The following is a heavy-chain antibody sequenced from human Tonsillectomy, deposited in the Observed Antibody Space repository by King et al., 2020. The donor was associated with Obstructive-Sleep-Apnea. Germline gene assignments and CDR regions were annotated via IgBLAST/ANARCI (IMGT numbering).Heavy chain of an antibody. V-gene: IGHV4-34*01. CDR2: INHSGSS. CDR1: GGSFSGYY. D-gene: IGHD2-2*01. CDR3: ARGVPAAYNYFDP. Sequence: VQLPQWGAGLLKPSETLSLTCAVSGGSFSGYYWGWIRQPPGKGLEWIAEINHSGSSNYNPSLKSRVSISVDTSKKQFSLNLSSVTAADTAVYYCARGVPAAYNYFDPWGQGTLVTVSS. J-gene: IGHJ5*02.